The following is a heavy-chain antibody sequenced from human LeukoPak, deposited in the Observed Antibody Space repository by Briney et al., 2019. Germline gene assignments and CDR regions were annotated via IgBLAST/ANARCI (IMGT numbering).Heavy chain of an antibody. V-gene: IGHV1-46*01. J-gene: IGHJ4*02. CDR2: INPSGGST. CDR1: GYSFTSYY. D-gene: IGHD3-22*01. Sequence: AASVKVSCKTSGYSFTSYYIHWVRQAPGQGLEWMGRINPSGGSTNYAQTFQGRVTMTRELSTSTVYMELSSLRSEDTAVYYCARVHHYFDIAFDYWGQGTLVTVSS. CDR3: ARVHHYFDIAFDY.